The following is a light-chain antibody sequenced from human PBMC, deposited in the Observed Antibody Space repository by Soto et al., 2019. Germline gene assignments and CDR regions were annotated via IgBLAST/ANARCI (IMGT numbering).Light chain of an antibody. CDR2: RGS. V-gene: IGKV3-20*01. J-gene: IGKJ1*01. CDR1: QNIRGNE. Sequence: EVVLTQSPGTLSLSPGERATLSCRASQNIRGNELAWYQQKPGQAPRLLIYRGSTRATGIPDRFSGRGSGTVFTLTISRLEPEDFAVYYCQDYVTSAPWTFGQGTKVEIK. CDR3: QDYVTSAPWT.